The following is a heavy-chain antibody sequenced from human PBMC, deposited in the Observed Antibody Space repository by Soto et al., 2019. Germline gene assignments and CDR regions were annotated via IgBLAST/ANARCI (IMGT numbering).Heavy chain of an antibody. D-gene: IGHD1-26*01. Sequence: EVQLLESGGGLVQPGGSLRLSCAASGFTFSSYAMSWVRQAPGKGLEWVSAISGSGGSTYYADSVKGRFTISRDNSKNTLYLXMNSLRAEDTAVYYCAKXRXXIVGATEWDYWGQGTLVTVSS. CDR3: AKXRXXIVGATEWDY. J-gene: IGHJ4*02. CDR1: GFTFSSYA. CDR2: ISGSGGST. V-gene: IGHV3-23*01.